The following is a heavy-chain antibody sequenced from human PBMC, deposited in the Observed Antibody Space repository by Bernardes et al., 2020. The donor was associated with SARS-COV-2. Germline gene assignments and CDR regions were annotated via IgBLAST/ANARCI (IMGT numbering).Heavy chain of an antibody. J-gene: IGHJ4*02. V-gene: IGHV3-53*01. CDR1: GFIVSNKY. CDR3: ARGLRWAFDY. CDR2: IQSGGYT. D-gene: IGHD4-17*01. Sequence: GGSLRLSCAASGFIVSNKYMNWVRQAPGKGLEWVSVIQSGGYTNYADSVKGRFTVSRDTSENTVSLQMNSLRAEDTAVYYCARGLRWAFDYWGQGTLVSVSS.